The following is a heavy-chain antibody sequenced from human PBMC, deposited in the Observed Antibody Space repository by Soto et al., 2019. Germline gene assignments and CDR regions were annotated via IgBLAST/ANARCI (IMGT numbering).Heavy chain of an antibody. D-gene: IGHD2-15*01. CDR1: GGSVSSNTY. J-gene: IGHJ4*02. Sequence: QVQLQESGPGLVKPSETLSLTCTVSGGSVSSNTYWSWIRQPPGQGLEWIGHSYYRGGTKYNPSLKTRITISLDTSKNQFSLRLTSVTATDTAVYYCARDLGQGNTPAHYYFDYWGQGTLVTVSS. CDR2: SYYRGGT. CDR3: ARDLGQGNTPAHYYFDY. V-gene: IGHV4-61*01.